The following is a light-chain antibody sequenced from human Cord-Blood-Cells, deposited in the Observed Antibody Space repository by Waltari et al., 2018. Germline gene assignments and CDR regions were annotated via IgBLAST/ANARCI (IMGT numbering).Light chain of an antibody. CDR1: QSVSSSY. Sequence: EIVLTQSPGTLSLSPVARATLSCRASQSVSSSYLAWYQQKPGQAPRLLIYGASSRATGIPDRFSGSGSGTDFTLTISRLEPEDFAVYYCQQYGSSPVAFGQGTKVEIK. J-gene: IGKJ1*01. V-gene: IGKV3-20*01. CDR2: GAS. CDR3: QQYGSSPVA.